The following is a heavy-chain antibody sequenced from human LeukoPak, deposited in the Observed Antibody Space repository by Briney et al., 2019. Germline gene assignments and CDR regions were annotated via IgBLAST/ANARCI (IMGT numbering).Heavy chain of an antibody. V-gene: IGHV1-2*02. Sequence: ASVKVSCKASGYTFTGYYMHWVRQAPGQGLEWMGWINPNSGGTNYAQKFQGRVTMTRDTSISTAYMELSRLRSDDTAVYYCARGWGRVSLGYFDYWGQGTLVTVSS. J-gene: IGHJ4*02. CDR2: INPNSGGT. CDR1: GYTFTGYY. D-gene: IGHD6-13*01. CDR3: ARGWGRVSLGYFDY.